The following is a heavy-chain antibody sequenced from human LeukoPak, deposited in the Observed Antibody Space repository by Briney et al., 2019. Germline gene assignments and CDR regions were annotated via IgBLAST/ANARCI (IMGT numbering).Heavy chain of an antibody. V-gene: IGHV4-39*01. CDR2: VHYSGSI. Sequence: SETLSLTCTVSGDTINNTDYYWAWIRQPPGKGLEWIGSVHYSGSIYYNPSLKSRVSMSVDTSKNQFSLRLSSVTAADTALYSCARRPVPSTQPFDYWGQGTLVTVSS. CDR1: GDTINNTDYY. D-gene: IGHD6-19*01. J-gene: IGHJ4*02. CDR3: ARRPVPSTQPFDY.